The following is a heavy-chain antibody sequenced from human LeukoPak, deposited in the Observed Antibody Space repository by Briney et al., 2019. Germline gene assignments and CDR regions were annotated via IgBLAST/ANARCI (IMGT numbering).Heavy chain of an antibody. CDR3: ARNYYDDSGSFATYWYFDL. CDR1: GGSIRSSYYY. J-gene: IGHJ2*01. CDR2: IYDSGST. D-gene: IGHD3-22*01. Sequence: SETLSLTCTVSGGSIRSSYYYWGWIRQPPGKGLEWIGSIYDSGSTYYNPSLKSRVTISLDTPKNQFSLKLTSVTAADSAIYYCARNYYDDSGSFATYWYFDLWGRGTLVTVSS. V-gene: IGHV4-39*07.